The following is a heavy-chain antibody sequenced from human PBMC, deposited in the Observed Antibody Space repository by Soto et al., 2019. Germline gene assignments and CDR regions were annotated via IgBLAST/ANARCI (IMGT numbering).Heavy chain of an antibody. V-gene: IGHV1-2*04. D-gene: IGHD3-16*01. CDR1: GYTFTGYY. CDR3: ARTPGGRYFDL. CDR2: INPNSGGT. Sequence: DSVKVSCKASGYTFTGYYMHWVRQAPGQGLEWMGWINPNSGGTNYAQKFQGWVTMTRDTSISTAYMELSRLRSDDTAVYYCARTPGGRYFDLWGRGTLVTVSS. J-gene: IGHJ2*01.